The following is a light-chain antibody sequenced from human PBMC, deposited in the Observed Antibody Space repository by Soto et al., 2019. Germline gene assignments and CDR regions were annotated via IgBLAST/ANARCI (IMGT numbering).Light chain of an antibody. V-gene: IGLV4-69*01. CDR2: LNSDGSH. CDR1: SGHRSYA. Sequence: QPVLTQSPSASASLGASVKLTCTLSSGHRSYAIAWHQQQPEKGPRFLMKLNSDGSHNKGDGIPDRFSGSSSGAERHLTISSLQSEDEADYYCQTWGTGILVFGGGTKLTVL. CDR3: QTWGTGILV. J-gene: IGLJ2*01.